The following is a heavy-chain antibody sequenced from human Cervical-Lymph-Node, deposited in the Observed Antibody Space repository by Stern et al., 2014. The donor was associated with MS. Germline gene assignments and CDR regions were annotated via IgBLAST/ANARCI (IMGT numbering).Heavy chain of an antibody. CDR1: GFTFSTYY. J-gene: IGHJ4*02. V-gene: IGHV3-30*04. D-gene: IGHD1-14*01. CDR2: MSHNGREE. CDR3: VRDKIRDTRPGLDD. Sequence: QVQLVQSGGGVVLPGRSLRLSCAASGFTFSTYYMNWVRQAPGKGLEWVAVMSHNGREEDYADSVRGRFTISRDNSKNTLYLQMNSLRAEDTAVYYCVRDKIRDTRPGLDDWGQGTLVTVSS.